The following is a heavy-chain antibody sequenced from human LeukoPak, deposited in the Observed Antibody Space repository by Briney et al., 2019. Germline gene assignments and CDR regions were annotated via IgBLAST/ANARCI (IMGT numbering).Heavy chain of an antibody. J-gene: IGHJ5*02. Sequence: PSETLSLTCTVSGGSISSGSYYWSWIRQPAGNGLEWIGRIYTSGSTNYNPSLKSRVTISVDTSKNQFSLKLSSVTAADTAVYYCAREGGSYSLDPWGQGTLVTVSS. CDR1: GGSISSGSYY. CDR3: AREGGSYSLDP. D-gene: IGHD1-26*01. V-gene: IGHV4-61*02. CDR2: IYTSGST.